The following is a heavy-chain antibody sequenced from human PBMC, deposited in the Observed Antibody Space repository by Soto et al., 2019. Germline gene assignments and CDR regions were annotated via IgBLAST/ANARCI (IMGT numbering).Heavy chain of an antibody. CDR1: GGSISSGGYY. CDR2: IYYSGST. CDR3: AIVGIAARILIDY. Sequence: QVQLQESGPGLVKPSQTLSLTCTVSGGSISSGGYYWSWIRQHPGKGLEWIGYIYYSGSTYYNPSLKSRVTISVDTSKNQFSVKMCSVTAADTAVYYCAIVGIAARILIDYWGQGTLVTVSS. D-gene: IGHD6-6*01. V-gene: IGHV4-31*03. J-gene: IGHJ4*02.